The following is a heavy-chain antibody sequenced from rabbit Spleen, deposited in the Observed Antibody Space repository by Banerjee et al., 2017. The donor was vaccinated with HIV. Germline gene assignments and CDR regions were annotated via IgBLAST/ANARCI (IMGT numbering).Heavy chain of an antibody. Sequence: QSLAESGGDLVKPGASLTLTCIASGVSFSGSSYMCWVRQAPGKGLEWIACIDAGNSGFTYFASWAKGRFTISKASSTTVTLQMTSLTAADTATYFCARDTSSSFSSYGMDLWAQGPSSPS. J-gene: IGHJ6*01. D-gene: IGHD1-1*01. CDR2: IDAGNSGFT. CDR3: ARDTSSSFSSYGMDL. CDR1: GVSFSGSSY. V-gene: IGHV1S40*01.